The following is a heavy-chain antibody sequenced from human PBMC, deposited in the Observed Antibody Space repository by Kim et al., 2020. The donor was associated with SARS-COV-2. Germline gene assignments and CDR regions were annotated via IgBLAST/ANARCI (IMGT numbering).Heavy chain of an antibody. CDR3: ARGVRVTGGFDP. D-gene: IGHD2-21*02. Sequence: YYNPSLKSRVTISVDTSKNQFSLKLSSVTAADTAVYYCARGVRVTGGFDPWGQGTLVTVSS. V-gene: IGHV4-31*02. J-gene: IGHJ5*02.